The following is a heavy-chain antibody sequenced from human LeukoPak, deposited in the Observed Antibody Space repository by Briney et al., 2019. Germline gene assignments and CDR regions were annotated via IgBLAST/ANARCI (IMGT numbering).Heavy chain of an antibody. CDR3: ARQASDIVVVPAAVSFDY. CDR1: GYSFTSYW. V-gene: IGHV5-51*01. D-gene: IGHD2-2*01. CDR2: IYPGDSDT. J-gene: IGHJ4*02. Sequence: GESLKISCEGSGYSFTSYWIGWVRQMPGKGLEWMGIIYPGDSDTRYSPSFQGQVTISADKSISTAYLQWSSLKASDTAMYYCARQASDIVVVPAAVSFDYWGQGTLVTVSS.